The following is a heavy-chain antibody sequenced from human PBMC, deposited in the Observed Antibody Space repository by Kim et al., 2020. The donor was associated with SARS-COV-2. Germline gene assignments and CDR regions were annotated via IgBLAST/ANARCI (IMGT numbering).Heavy chain of an antibody. V-gene: IGHV5-51*01. D-gene: IGHD3-10*01. CDR2: IYPGDSDT. Sequence: GESLKISCKGSGYRFTAYWIGWVRQMPGKGLEWMGIIYPGDSDTRYSPSFQGQVTISVDNSISTAYLQWNSLKASDTAMYYCGRHGMIQGVNDYWGQGTLVTVSS. CDR1: GYRFTAYW. CDR3: GRHGMIQGVNDY. J-gene: IGHJ4*02.